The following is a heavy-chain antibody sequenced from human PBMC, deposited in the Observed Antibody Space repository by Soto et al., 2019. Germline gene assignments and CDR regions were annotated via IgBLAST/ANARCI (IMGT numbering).Heavy chain of an antibody. CDR2: INPNSGGT. Sequence: ASVKVSCKASGYTFTGYYIHWVRQAPGQGLEWMGWINPNSGGTHYAQKFQGSVTMTRDTSISTAYMELRRLRSDDTAVYYCAREGIVVAYTYGMDVWGQGTTVTVSS. CDR3: AREGIVVAYTYGMDV. CDR1: GYTFTGYY. V-gene: IGHV1-2*02. D-gene: IGHD2-2*01. J-gene: IGHJ6*02.